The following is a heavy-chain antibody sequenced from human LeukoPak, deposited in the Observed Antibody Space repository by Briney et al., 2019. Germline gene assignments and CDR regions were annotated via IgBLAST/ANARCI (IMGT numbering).Heavy chain of an antibody. J-gene: IGHJ5*02. CDR3: VADPYFDNSGPPRWFDP. V-gene: IGHV1-58*02. CDR1: GFTFTSSA. CDR2: IVVGSGNT. D-gene: IGHD3-22*01. Sequence: GASVKVSCKASGFTFTSSAMQWVRQARGERLEWMGWIVVGSGNTNYAQKFQERVTITRDMSTGTAYMELSSLRSEDTALYYCVADPYFDNSGPPRWFDPWGQGTLVTVSS.